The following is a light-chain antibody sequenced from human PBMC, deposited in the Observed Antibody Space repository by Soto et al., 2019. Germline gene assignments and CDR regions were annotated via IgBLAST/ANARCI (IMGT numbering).Light chain of an antibody. CDR2: AAS. CDR1: QRVGPW. J-gene: IGKJ4*01. V-gene: IGKV1D-16*01. CDR3: QQYNDYPLT. Sequence: DIQLTQSPSSLAASVGDRVTITCRASQRVGPWLGWYQQNPDRSPKSLIHAASQLQNGVPSRFNGSGSGTDFTLTIDSLQPEDLGTYYCQQYNDYPLTFGGGTKVEI.